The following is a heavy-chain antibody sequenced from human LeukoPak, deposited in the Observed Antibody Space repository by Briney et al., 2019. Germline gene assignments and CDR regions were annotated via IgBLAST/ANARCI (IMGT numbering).Heavy chain of an antibody. CDR1: GFTFTSSA. CDR2: IVVGSGNT. CDR3: AADPWGYDSSGSYLWNWFDP. D-gene: IGHD3-22*01. J-gene: IGHJ5*02. Sequence: TSVKVSCKASGFTFTSSAMQWVRQARGRRLEWIGWIVVGSGNTNYAQKFQERVTITRDMSTSTDYMELSSLRSEDTVVYYCAADPWGYDSSGSYLWNWFDPWGQGTLVTVSS. V-gene: IGHV1-58*02.